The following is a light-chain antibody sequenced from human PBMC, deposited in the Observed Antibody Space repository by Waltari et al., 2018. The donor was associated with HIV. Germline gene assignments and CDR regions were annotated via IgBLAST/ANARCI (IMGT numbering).Light chain of an antibody. J-gene: IGLJ3*02. Sequence: SYELTQPPSVSVSPGQTARITCSGDALPKQYAYWYQQKPGQAPVLVIYKDSERPSGIPERFSGSSSGTTVTLTISGVQAEDEADYYCQSADSSGTYQVFGRGTKLTVL. CDR1: ALPKQY. V-gene: IGLV3-25*03. CDR3: QSADSSGTYQV. CDR2: KDS.